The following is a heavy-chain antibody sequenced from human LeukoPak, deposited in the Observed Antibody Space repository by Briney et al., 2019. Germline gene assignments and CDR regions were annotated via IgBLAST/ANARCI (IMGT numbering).Heavy chain of an antibody. J-gene: IGHJ6*04. D-gene: IGHD3-10*02. CDR2: ISSSGSTI. CDR3: AELGITMIGGV. CDR1: GFTFSSYE. V-gene: IGHV3-48*03. Sequence: GGSLRLSCAASGFTFSSYEMNWVRQAPGQGLEWVSYISSSGSTIYYADSAKGRFTISRDNAKNSLYLQMNSRRAEDTAVYYCAELGITMIGGVWGKGTTVTISS.